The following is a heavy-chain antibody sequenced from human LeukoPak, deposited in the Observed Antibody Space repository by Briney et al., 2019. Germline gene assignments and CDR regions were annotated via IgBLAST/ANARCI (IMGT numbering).Heavy chain of an antibody. Sequence: SETLSLTCTVSGGSISSYYWSWIRQPAGKGLEWIGRIYTSGSTNYNPSLKSRVTMSVDTSKNQFPLKLSSVTAADTAVYYCARERPHSPAFDIWGQGTMVTVSS. CDR2: IYTSGST. J-gene: IGHJ3*02. V-gene: IGHV4-4*07. D-gene: IGHD3-3*02. CDR1: GGSISSYY. CDR3: ARERPHSPAFDI.